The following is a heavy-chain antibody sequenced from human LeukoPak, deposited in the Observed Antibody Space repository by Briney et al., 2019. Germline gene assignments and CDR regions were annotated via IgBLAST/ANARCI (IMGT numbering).Heavy chain of an antibody. Sequence: GASVKVSCKASGYTFTSYGISWVRQAPGQGLEWMGWISAYNGNTNYAQKLQGRVTMTTDTSTSTAYMELRSLRSDDTAVYYCARDLGVVVPAAIDYWGQGTLATVSS. CDR2: ISAYNGNT. CDR3: ARDLGVVVPAAIDY. CDR1: GYTFTSYG. J-gene: IGHJ4*02. D-gene: IGHD2-2*01. V-gene: IGHV1-18*01.